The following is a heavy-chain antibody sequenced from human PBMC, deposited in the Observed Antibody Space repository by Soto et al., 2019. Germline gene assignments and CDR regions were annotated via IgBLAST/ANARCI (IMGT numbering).Heavy chain of an antibody. V-gene: IGHV1-18*01. CDR2: ISTYNGDT. J-gene: IGHJ5*02. CDR1: GYTFTRSG. Sequence: ASVKVSCKASGYTFTRSGISWVRQDPGQGLEWMGWISTYNGDTNYAQKFQGRVTITTDTSTSTVHMELRSLRSEDTAVYYCAANINHLHGDPYGPWDQGTLVTVSS. CDR3: AANINHLHGDPYGP. D-gene: IGHD7-27*01.